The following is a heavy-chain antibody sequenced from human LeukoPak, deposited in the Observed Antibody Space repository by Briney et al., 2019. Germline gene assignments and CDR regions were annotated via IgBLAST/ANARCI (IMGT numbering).Heavy chain of an antibody. CDR3: ATDPITMIVVRGEDY. V-gene: IGHV4-4*07. CDR1: GGSVSSYY. Sequence: SETLSLTCTVSGGSVSSYYWSWIRQPAGKGLEWIGRFYTSGSTKYNPSLKSRVTMSEDTSKNQFSLKLSSVTAADTAVYYCATDPITMIVVRGEDYWGQGTLVTVSS. CDR2: FYTSGST. J-gene: IGHJ4*02. D-gene: IGHD3-22*01.